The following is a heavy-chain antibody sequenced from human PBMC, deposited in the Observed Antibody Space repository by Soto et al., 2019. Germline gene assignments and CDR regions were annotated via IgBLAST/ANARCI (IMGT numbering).Heavy chain of an antibody. J-gene: IGHJ5*02. CDR1: GYSFANYW. Sequence: PGESLKISCEGSGYSFANYWIGWVRQMPGKGLEWMGIVNPDDSTTTYSQSFQGQVIISADKSVRSAYLQWSSLKDSDTATYYCVRRFCSGTSCRFNCFDPWGQGTLVTVSS. CDR2: VNPDDSTT. CDR3: VRRFCSGTSCRFNCFDP. V-gene: IGHV5-51*01. D-gene: IGHD2-2*01.